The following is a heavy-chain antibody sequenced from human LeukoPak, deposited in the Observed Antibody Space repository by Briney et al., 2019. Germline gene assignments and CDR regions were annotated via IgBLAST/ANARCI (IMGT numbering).Heavy chain of an antibody. CDR3: ARDSRIAAAGTNWFDP. CDR2: IYYSGST. D-gene: IGHD6-13*01. V-gene: IGHV4-39*07. Sequence: SETLSLTCTVSGGSISSSSYYWGWIRQPPGKGLGWIGSIYYSGSTYYNPSLKSRVTISVDTSKNQFSLKLSSVTAADTAVYYCARDSRIAAAGTNWFDPWGQGTLVTVSS. J-gene: IGHJ5*02. CDR1: GGSISSSSYY.